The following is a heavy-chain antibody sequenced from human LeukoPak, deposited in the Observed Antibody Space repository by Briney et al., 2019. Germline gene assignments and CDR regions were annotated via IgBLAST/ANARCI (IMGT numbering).Heavy chain of an antibody. CDR3: VTKAVPPTFDY. CDR1: GFTFSSYA. J-gene: IGHJ4*02. V-gene: IGHV3-30*14. Sequence: GGSLRLSCAASGFTFSSYAMYWVRQAPGKGLEWVAVISYDGSNKYYADSVKGQFTISRDNSKNTLYLQMSSLRPEDTAVYYCVTKAVPPTFDYWGQGTLVTVSS. CDR2: ISYDGSNK.